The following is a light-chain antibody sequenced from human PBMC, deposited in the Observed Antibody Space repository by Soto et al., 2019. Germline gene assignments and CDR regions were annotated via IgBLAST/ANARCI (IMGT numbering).Light chain of an antibody. CDR2: WAS. V-gene: IGKV4-1*01. J-gene: IGKJ1*01. CDR3: QQYYSNPWT. CDR1: QSVLYSSNNKNY. Sequence: DIVMTQSPDSLAVSLGERATINCKSSQSVLYSSNNKNYLAWYQQKKGQTPKLLIYWASTRESGVPDRFSGSGSGTDFTLPISRLQAEDVEVYYCQQYYSNPWTFGQGTKVDIK.